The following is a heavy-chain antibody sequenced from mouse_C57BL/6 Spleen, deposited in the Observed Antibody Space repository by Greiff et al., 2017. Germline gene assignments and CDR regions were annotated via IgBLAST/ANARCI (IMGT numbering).Heavy chain of an antibody. CDR1: GYTFTSYW. CDR2: IYPGSGST. J-gene: IGHJ3*01. CDR3: ARRDLEAWFAY. V-gene: IGHV1-55*01. Sequence: VKLQQSGAELVKPGASVKMSCKASGYTFTSYWITWVKQRPGQGLEWIGDIYPGSGSTNYNEKFKSKATLTVDTSSSTAYMQLSSLTSEDSAVYYCARRDLEAWFAYWGQGTLVTVSA.